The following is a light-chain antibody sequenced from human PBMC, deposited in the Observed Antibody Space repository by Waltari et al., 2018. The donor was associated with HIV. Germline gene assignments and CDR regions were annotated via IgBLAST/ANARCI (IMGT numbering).Light chain of an antibody. CDR2: SAS. CDR1: QSVNSNF. Sequence: EIVLTQSPDTLSLSPGERATLSCRASQSVNSNFLAWYQQKPGQAPRLLIYSASSRATHIPYRFSGSGSGADFTLTIARLETEDFAVYYCQQYGSSPRTFGQGTKVELK. CDR3: QQYGSSPRT. V-gene: IGKV3-20*01. J-gene: IGKJ1*01.